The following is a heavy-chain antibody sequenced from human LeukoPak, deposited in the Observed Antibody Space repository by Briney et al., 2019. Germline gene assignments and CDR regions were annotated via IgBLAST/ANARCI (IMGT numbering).Heavy chain of an antibody. Sequence: IGTINPSGGSTSYAQKFQGRVTMTRDTSTSTVYMELSSLRSEDTAVYYCARSSGYDYWGKGTLVTVSS. V-gene: IGHV1-46*01. CDR2: INPSGGST. CDR3: ARSSGYDY. J-gene: IGHJ4*02. D-gene: IGHD3-22*01.